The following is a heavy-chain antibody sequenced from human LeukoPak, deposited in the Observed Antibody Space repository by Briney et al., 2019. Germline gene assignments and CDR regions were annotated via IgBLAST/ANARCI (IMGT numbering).Heavy chain of an antibody. CDR2: IYTSGST. V-gene: IGHV4-4*07. J-gene: IGHJ3*02. CDR3: ARDAGSYLKNALDT. CDR1: GGSISSYY. Sequence: PSETLSLTCTVSGGSISSYYWSWIRQPAGKGLEWIGRIYTSGSTNYNPSLKSRVTMSVDTSKNQFSLKLSSVTAADTAVFYCARDAGSYLKNALDTWGQGTMVTVSS. D-gene: IGHD1-26*01.